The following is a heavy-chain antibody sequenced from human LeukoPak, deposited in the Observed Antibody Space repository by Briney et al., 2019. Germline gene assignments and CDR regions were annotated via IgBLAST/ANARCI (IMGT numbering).Heavy chain of an antibody. V-gene: IGHV1-18*01. J-gene: IGHJ4*02. CDR1: GYTFTSYG. CDR2: ISAYNGNT. Sequence: ASVKVSCKASGYTFTSYGISWVRQAPGQGLEWMGWISAYNGNTNYAQKLQGRVTMTTDTSTSTAYMELRSLRSEDTAVYYCARDYYDRNYFDYWGKGTLVTVSS. D-gene: IGHD3-22*01. CDR3: ARDYYDRNYFDY.